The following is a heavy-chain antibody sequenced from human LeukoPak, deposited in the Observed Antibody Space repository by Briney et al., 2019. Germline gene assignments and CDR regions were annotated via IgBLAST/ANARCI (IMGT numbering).Heavy chain of an antibody. CDR3: ARARDVDTAMGFDY. D-gene: IGHD5-18*01. J-gene: IGHJ4*02. CDR2: ISAYNGNT. CDR1: GYTFTSYG. V-gene: IGHV1-18*01. Sequence: ASVKVSCKASGYTFTSYGISWVRQAPGQGLEWMGWISAYNGNTNYAQKLQGRVTMTTDTSTSTAYMELRSLRSDDTAVYYCARARDVDTAMGFDYWGQGTLVTVSS.